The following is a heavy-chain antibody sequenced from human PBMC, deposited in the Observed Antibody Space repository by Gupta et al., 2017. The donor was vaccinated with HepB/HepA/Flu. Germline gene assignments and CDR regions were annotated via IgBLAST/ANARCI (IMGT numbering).Heavy chain of an antibody. D-gene: IGHD1-14*01. CDR1: GFTFSSYA. CDR3: AKVAYNGPHYYYAMDV. V-gene: IGHV3-23*01. CDR2: ISTSGGST. Sequence: EVQLLESGGGLVQPGGSLRLSCAASGFTFSSYAMSWVRQAPGKGLEWVSVISTSGGSTYYADSVKGRFTISRDNSKNTLYLQMNNLRPEDTAVYYCAKVAYNGPHYYYAMDVWGQGTTVTLSS. J-gene: IGHJ6*02.